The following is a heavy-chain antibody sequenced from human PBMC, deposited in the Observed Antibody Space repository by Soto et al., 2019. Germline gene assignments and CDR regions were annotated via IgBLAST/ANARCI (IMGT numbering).Heavy chain of an antibody. J-gene: IGHJ6*02. CDR2: IIPIFGTA. D-gene: IGHD6-13*01. CDR3: ARASIAAAGTSIYYYYYGMDV. CDR1: GGTFSSYA. V-gene: IGHV1-69*01. Sequence: QVQLVQSGAEVKKPGSSVKVSCKASGGTFSSYAISWVRQAPGQGLEWMGGIIPIFGTANYAPKFQGRVTITADESTSTAYMELSRLRSEDTAVYYCARASIAAAGTSIYYYYYGMDVWGQGTTVTVSS.